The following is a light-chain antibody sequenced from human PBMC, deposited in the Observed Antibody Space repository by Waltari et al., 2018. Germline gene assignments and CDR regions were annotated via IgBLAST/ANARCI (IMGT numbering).Light chain of an antibody. CDR1: PGDLRTYNR. CDR3: SSYVDTNLVV. V-gene: IGLV2-18*02. Sequence: QSALTQPPSVSGSPGQAVAIPRTGTPGDLRTYNRVSWYRQTPGTAPTLILFEVNNRPSGVPDRFSGSKSADTAFLIISGLQPEDEAHFYCSSYVDTNLVVFGGGTKVTVL. J-gene: IGLJ2*01. CDR2: EVN.